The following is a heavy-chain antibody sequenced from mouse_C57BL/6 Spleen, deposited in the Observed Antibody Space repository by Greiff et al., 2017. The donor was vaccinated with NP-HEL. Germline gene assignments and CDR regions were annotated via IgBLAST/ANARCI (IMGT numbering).Heavy chain of an antibody. CDR2: IDPSDSYT. J-gene: IGHJ1*03. V-gene: IGHV1-50*01. D-gene: IGHD2-10*02. Sequence: QVQLKQPGAELVKPGASVKLSCKASGYTFTSYWMQWVKQRPGQGLEWIGEIDPSDSYTNYTQKFKGKATLTVDTSSSTAYMQLSSLTSEDSAVYYCARRAYGNLYWYFDVWGTGTTVTVSS. CDR1: GYTFTSYW. CDR3: ARRAYGNLYWYFDV.